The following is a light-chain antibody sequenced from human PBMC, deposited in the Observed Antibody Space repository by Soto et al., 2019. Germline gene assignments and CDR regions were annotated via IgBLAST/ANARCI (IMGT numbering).Light chain of an antibody. V-gene: IGLV1-44*01. CDR2: SNN. CDR3: AAWDDSLNEYV. J-gene: IGLJ1*01. CDR1: SSNIGSNT. Sequence: QSVLTQPPSASGTPGQRVTISCSGSSSNIGSNTVNWYRHLPGTAPKLLIYSNNQRPSGVPDRISGSKSGTSASLAISGLQSEDEADYYCAAWDDSLNEYVFGTRTKVTVL.